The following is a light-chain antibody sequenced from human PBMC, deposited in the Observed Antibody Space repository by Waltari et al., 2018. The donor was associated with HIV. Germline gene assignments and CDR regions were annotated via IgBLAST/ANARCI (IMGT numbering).Light chain of an antibody. J-gene: IGKJ1*01. Sequence: EIVLTQSPATLSLSPGERATLSCRASQRISTYLAWYQQKPGQAPRLLIYDVSYRATGVPARFSGSGSGTDFTLTISSLEPEDFAIYYCQQRRETFGQGTKVEIK. V-gene: IGKV3-11*01. CDR1: QRISTY. CDR2: DVS. CDR3: QQRRET.